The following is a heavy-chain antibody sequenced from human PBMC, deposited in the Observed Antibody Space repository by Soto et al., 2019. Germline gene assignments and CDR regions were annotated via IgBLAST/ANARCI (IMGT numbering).Heavy chain of an antibody. Sequence: QVQLQESGPGLVKPSQTLSLTCTVSGGSISSGDYYWSWIRQPPGKGLEWIGYIYYSGSTYYNPSRNGRVTIAVGTSKNQFSLKLSSVTAADTAVYYCARASPVVTDVWGQGTTVTVSS. CDR3: ARASPVVTDV. CDR2: IYYSGST. V-gene: IGHV4-30-4*01. D-gene: IGHD5-18*01. J-gene: IGHJ6*02. CDR1: GGSISSGDYY.